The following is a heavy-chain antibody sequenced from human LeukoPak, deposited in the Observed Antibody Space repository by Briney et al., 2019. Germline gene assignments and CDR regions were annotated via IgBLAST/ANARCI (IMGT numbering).Heavy chain of an antibody. Sequence: GASVKVSCKASGGTFSSYAISWVRQAPGQGLEWMGGIIPIFGTANYAQKFQGRVTITADESTSTAYMELSSLRSEDTAVYYCARDGVYCSSTSCGRRHYYYGMDVWGQGTTVTVSS. D-gene: IGHD2-2*01. J-gene: IGHJ6*02. CDR3: ARDGVYCSSTSCGRRHYYYGMDV. V-gene: IGHV1-69*13. CDR2: IIPIFGTA. CDR1: GGTFSSYA.